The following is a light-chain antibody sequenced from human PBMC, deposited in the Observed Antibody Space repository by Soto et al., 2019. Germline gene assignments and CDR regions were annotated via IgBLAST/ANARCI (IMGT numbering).Light chain of an antibody. Sequence: DIQMTQSPSSLSASVGDRVIITCRASQTISSHLNWYQQKPGKAPNLLVYAESSLQSGVPSRFTGSGSGTAFTLTISSLQAEDFATYFCQQSYTTPITVGQGTRLEIK. CDR3: QQSYTTPIT. V-gene: IGKV1-39*01. CDR1: QTISSH. CDR2: AES. J-gene: IGKJ5*01.